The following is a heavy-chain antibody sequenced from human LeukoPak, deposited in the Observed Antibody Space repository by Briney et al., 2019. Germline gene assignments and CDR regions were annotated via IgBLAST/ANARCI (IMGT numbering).Heavy chain of an antibody. D-gene: IGHD2-15*01. V-gene: IGHV1-8*03. Sequence: ASVKVSCKASGYTFTSYDINWVRQATGQGLEWMGWMNPNSGNTGYAQKFQGRVTITRNTSISTAYMELSSLRSEDTAVYYCARVGDGYCSGGSCYHYYYYMDVWGKGTTVTVSS. J-gene: IGHJ6*03. CDR2: MNPNSGNT. CDR3: ARVGDGYCSGGSCYHYYYYMDV. CDR1: GYTFTSYD.